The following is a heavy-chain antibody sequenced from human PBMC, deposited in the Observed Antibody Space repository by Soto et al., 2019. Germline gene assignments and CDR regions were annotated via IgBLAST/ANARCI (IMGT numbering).Heavy chain of an antibody. D-gene: IGHD6-6*01. V-gene: IGHV3-49*04. CDR2: IRSKAYGGTT. J-gene: IGHJ6*02. CDR3: TRGKKYPGMDV. CDR1: GFTFGDYA. Sequence: GGSLRLSCTASGFTFGDYAMSWVRQAPGKGLEWVGFIRSKAYGGTTEYAASVKGRFTISRDDSKSIAYLQMNSLKTEDTAVYYCTRGKKYPGMDVWGQGTTVTVTS.